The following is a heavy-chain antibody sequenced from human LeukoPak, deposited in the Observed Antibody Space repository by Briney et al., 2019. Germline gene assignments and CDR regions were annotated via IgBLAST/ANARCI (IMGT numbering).Heavy chain of an antibody. CDR2: IIPIFGTA. V-gene: IGHV1-69*06. J-gene: IGHJ4*02. D-gene: IGHD4-17*01. CDR3: AREDYGDHQNDY. CDR1: GGTFSSYA. Sequence: ASVKVSCKASGGTFSSYAISWVRQAPGQGLEWMGGIIPIFGTANYAQKFQGRVTITADKSTSTAYMELSSLRSEDTAAYYCAREDYGDHQNDYWGQGTLVTVSS.